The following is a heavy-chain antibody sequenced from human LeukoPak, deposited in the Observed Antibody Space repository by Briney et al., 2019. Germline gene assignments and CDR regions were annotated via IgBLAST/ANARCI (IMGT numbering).Heavy chain of an antibody. CDR1: GGTFSSYA. D-gene: IGHD5-18*01. J-gene: IGHJ4*02. CDR3: AAFGLQLSHFDY. CDR2: IIPIFGTA. V-gene: IGHV1-69*13. Sequence: SVKVSCKASGGTFSSYAISWVRQAPGQGLEWMGGIIPIFGTANYAQKLQGRVTITADESTSTAYMELSSLRSEDTAVYYCAAFGLQLSHFDYWGQGTLVTVSS.